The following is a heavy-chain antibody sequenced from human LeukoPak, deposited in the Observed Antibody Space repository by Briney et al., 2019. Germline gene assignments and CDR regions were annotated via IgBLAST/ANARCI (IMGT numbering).Heavy chain of an antibody. Sequence: ASVKVSCKASGYTFTSYGISWVRQAPGQGLEWMGWISAYNGNTDYAQKLQGRVTMTTDTTTSTAYMELRSLRSDDTAVYYCARDIWVEPYGMDVWGQGTTVTVSS. J-gene: IGHJ6*02. V-gene: IGHV1-18*01. D-gene: IGHD3-16*01. CDR3: ARDIWVEPYGMDV. CDR1: GYTFTSYG. CDR2: ISAYNGNT.